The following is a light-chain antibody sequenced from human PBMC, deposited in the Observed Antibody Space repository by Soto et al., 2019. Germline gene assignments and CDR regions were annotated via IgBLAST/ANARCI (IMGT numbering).Light chain of an antibody. CDR2: GAS. CDR3: PQYNNWPFT. CDR1: LTVSRN. Sequence: EIVMTQSPATLSVSPGKRATLSCSASLTVSRNLAWYQQKGGLAPRLLIYGASTLATGIPGRFSGSGSGTEYTLTISSLQCEDFAVYYCPQYNNWPFTFGQGTNLEI. V-gene: IGKV3-15*01. J-gene: IGKJ2*01.